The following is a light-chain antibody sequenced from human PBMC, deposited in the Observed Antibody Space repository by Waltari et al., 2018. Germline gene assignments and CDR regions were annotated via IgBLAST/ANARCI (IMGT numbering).Light chain of an antibody. Sequence: DIVMTQSPLSLPVTPGEPASISCRSSQSLLHSDGHNYLDWYLQKPGQSPQLLIYLGSNRASGVPDRFSGSGSGTECTLKISRVEADDVGVYYCMQALQTPFTFGPGTKVDIK. CDR1: QSLLHSDGHNY. CDR3: MQALQTPFT. CDR2: LGS. J-gene: IGKJ3*01. V-gene: IGKV2-28*01.